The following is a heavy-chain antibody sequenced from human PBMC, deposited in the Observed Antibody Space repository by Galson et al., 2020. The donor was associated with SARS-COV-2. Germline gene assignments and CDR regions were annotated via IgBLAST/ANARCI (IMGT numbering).Heavy chain of an antibody. CDR3: ARGFLDLQSFDWFERSDCCDGMDV. D-gene: IGHD3-9*01. Sequence: ASVKVSCKASGYTFTRYGIVWVRQATGQGLEWMGWVSPTSGKTGYAQKFQGRVTMTRDTSISTGYMELSRLTSGDTAVYYCARGFLDLQSFDWFERSDCCDGMDVWGQGTTVSVSS. CDR1: GYTFTRYG. V-gene: IGHV1-8*01. J-gene: IGHJ6*02. CDR2: VSPTSGKT.